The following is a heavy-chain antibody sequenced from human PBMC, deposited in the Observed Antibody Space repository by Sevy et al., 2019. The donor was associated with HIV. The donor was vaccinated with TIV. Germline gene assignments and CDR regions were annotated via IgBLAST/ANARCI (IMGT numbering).Heavy chain of an antibody. CDR1: GFTFSSTW. CDR2: IKQDGSGK. D-gene: IGHD6-25*01. Sequence: GGSLRLSCAASGFTFSSTWMSWVRQAPGKGLEWVASIKQDGSGKNYVDSVKGRFTISRDNAKNSLFLLMNSLRGEDTAVYYCARHDRAAGHFDYWGQGTLVTVSS. J-gene: IGHJ4*02. V-gene: IGHV3-7*03. CDR3: ARHDRAAGHFDY.